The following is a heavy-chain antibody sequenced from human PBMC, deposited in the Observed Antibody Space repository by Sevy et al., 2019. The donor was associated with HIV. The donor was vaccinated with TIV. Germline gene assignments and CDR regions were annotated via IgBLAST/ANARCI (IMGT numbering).Heavy chain of an antibody. D-gene: IGHD3-10*01. CDR2: MNPNSGNT. Sequence: ASVKVSCKASGYTFTSYDINWVRQATGQGLEWMGWMNPNSGNTGYAQKFQGRVTMTRNTSISTAYMELSSLRSEDTAVYYCARVGSSGSPREVARSYYYYYGMDVWGQGTTVTVSS. V-gene: IGHV1-8*01. J-gene: IGHJ6*02. CDR3: ARVGSSGSPREVARSYYYYYGMDV. CDR1: GYTFTSYD.